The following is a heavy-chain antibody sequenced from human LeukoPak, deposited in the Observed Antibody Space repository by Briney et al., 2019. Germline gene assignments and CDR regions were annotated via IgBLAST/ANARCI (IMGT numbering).Heavy chain of an antibody. CDR2: INPNSGGT. Sequence: ASVKVSCKASGYTFTGYYMHWVRPAPGQGLEWMGWINPNSGGTNYAQKFQGRVTMTRDTSISTAYMELSRLRSVDTAVYYCARDQGNGEPGTFDYWGQGTLVTVSS. J-gene: IGHJ4*02. CDR3: ARDQGNGEPGTFDY. V-gene: IGHV1-2*02. CDR1: GYTFTGYY. D-gene: IGHD2-8*01.